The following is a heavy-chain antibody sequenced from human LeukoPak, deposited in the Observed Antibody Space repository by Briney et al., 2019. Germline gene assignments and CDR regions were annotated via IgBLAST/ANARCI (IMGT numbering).Heavy chain of an antibody. D-gene: IGHD2-2*01. Sequence: PGGSLRLSCAASGFTFSSYGMHWVRQAPGKGLEWVAVISYDGSNKYYADSVKGRFTISRDSSKNTLCLQMNSLRAEDTAMYYCARGLRHCDRTSCFQPFDCWGQGTLVTVSS. CDR1: GFTFSSYG. CDR2: ISYDGSNK. V-gene: IGHV3-30*03. J-gene: IGHJ4*02. CDR3: ARGLRHCDRTSCFQPFDC.